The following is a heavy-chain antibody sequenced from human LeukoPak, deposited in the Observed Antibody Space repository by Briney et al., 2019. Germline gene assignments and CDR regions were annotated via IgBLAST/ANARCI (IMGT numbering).Heavy chain of an antibody. Sequence: GESLKISXKGSGYSFTSYWIGWVLQMPGKGLEWMGIVYPGDSDTRYSPSFQGQVTISADKSISTAYLQWSSLKASDTAMYYCARLLTLTGYIDYWGQGTLVTVSS. CDR2: VYPGDSDT. CDR3: ARLLTLTGYIDY. CDR1: GYSFTSYW. V-gene: IGHV5-51*01. J-gene: IGHJ4*02. D-gene: IGHD3-9*01.